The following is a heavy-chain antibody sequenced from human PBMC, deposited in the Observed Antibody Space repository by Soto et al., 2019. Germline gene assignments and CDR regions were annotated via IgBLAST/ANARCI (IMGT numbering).Heavy chain of an antibody. CDR2: IDHSGYT. CDR1: GGCFSGYY. Sequence: SGALYLTCAVYGGCFSGYYWNWIRQPPGKGLEWIGEIDHSGYTNYNPSLKSRVTISVDTSKNQFSLRLTSVTAADTAVYYCARVRDWFDPWGQGTLVTVSS. J-gene: IGHJ5*02. V-gene: IGHV4-34*01. D-gene: IGHD3-3*01. CDR3: ARVRDWFDP.